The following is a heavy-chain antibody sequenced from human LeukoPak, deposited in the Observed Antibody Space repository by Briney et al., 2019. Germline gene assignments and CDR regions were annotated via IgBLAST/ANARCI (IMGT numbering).Heavy chain of an antibody. CDR2: ISAYNGNT. V-gene: IGHV1-18*01. J-gene: IGHJ5*02. CDR1: GYTFTSYG. Sequence: ASVKVSCKASGYTFTSYGISWVRQAPGQGLEWMGWISAYNGNTNYAQKLQGRVAMTTDTSTSTAYMELRSLRSDDTAVYYCARVARYSYGINWFDPWGQGTLVTVPS. D-gene: IGHD5-18*01. CDR3: ARVARYSYGINWFDP.